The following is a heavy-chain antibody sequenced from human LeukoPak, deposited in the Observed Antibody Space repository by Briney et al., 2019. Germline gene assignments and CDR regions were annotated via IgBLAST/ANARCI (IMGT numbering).Heavy chain of an antibody. CDR2: ISYDGSNK. J-gene: IGHJ4*02. CDR3: AKDRVVYGLSTKYYFDY. CDR1: GFTFSSYG. D-gene: IGHD2-8*01. V-gene: IGHV3-30*18. Sequence: GGSLRLSCAASGFTFSSYGMHWVRQAPGKGLEWVAVISYDGSNKYYADSVKGRFTISRDNSKNTLYLQMNSLRAEDTAVYYCAKDRVVYGLSTKYYFDYWGQGTLVTVSS.